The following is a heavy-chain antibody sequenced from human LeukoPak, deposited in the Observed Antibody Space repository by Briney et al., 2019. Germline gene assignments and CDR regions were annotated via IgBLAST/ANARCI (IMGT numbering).Heavy chain of an antibody. J-gene: IGHJ5*02. V-gene: IGHV1-18*01. CDR1: GYTFTNYG. CDR2: MSAYNDNT. Sequence: GASVKVSCKASGYTFTNYGINRVRQAPGQGLECMGWMSAYNDNTNYAQKLQGRVTMTTDTSTSTAYIELRSLRSDDTAVYYCARGCSSATCYHGIGWFDPWGQGTLVTVSS. CDR3: ARGCSSATCYHGIGWFDP. D-gene: IGHD2-2*01.